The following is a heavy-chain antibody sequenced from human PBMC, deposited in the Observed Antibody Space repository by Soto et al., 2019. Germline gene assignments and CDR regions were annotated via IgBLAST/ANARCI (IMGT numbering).Heavy chain of an antibody. J-gene: IGHJ6*02. Sequence: ASVKVSCKASGCTFSSYAISWVRQAPGQGLEWMGGIIPIFGTANYAQKFQGRVTITADESTSTAYMELSSLRSEDTAVYYCARSSSSLVYYYYGMDVWGQGTTVTVSS. CDR1: GCTFSSYA. D-gene: IGHD6-6*01. CDR2: IIPIFGTA. CDR3: ARSSSSLVYYYYGMDV. V-gene: IGHV1-69*13.